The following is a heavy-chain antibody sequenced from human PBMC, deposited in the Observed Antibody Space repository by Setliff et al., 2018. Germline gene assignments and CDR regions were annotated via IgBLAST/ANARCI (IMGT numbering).Heavy chain of an antibody. D-gene: IGHD2-15*01. CDR3: ARYCSSGSCYYDAFDV. J-gene: IGHJ3*01. V-gene: IGHV3-23*03. CDR1: GFTFGDYA. Sequence: PGGSLRLSCTTSGFTFGDYAMTWVRQAPGKGLEWVSVIYSGDSGGSTYYADSVKGRFTISRDNSMNTLYLQMHGLRAEDTAVYYCARYCSSGSCYYDAFDVWGQGTMVTVSS. CDR2: IYSGDSGGST.